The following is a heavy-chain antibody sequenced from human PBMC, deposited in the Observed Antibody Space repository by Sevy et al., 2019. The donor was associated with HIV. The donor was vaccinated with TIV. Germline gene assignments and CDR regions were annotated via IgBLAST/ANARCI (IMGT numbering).Heavy chain of an antibody. V-gene: IGHV3-30*02. CDR1: GFSFSSYG. Sequence: GGSLRLSCAASGFSFSSYGMHWVRQAPGKGLEWVTFIRHDGSTKYYVDSVRGRFTISRDNSKSTPYLQMNSLRREDTAVYYCVKGPHPAVTTSYGMDVWGQGTTVTVSS. CDR2: IRHDGSTK. CDR3: VKGPHPAVTTSYGMDV. D-gene: IGHD4-17*01. J-gene: IGHJ6*02.